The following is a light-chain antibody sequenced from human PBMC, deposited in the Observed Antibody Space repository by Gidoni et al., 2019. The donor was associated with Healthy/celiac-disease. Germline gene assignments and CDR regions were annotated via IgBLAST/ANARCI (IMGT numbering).Light chain of an antibody. V-gene: IGKV3-20*01. J-gene: IGKJ1*01. Sequence: EILFTHSPGTLSSSPGERATLTCRASQSVSSNYLAWYQQKPGQATRLLIDGASSRATGIPDRFSGSGSGKDFTLTISRLEPEDFAVYYCQQYSSSPWTFGQGTKVEIK. CDR3: QQYSSSPWT. CDR1: QSVSSNY. CDR2: GAS.